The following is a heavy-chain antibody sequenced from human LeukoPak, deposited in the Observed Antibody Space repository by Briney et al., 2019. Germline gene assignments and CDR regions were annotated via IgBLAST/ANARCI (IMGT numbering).Heavy chain of an antibody. CDR1: GYSFTSYG. CDR2: ISAYNGNT. Sequence: ASVKVSCKASGYSFTSYGISWVRQAPGQGLEWMGWISAYNGNTNYAQKLQGRVTMTTDTSTSTAYMELRSLRSDDTAVYYCARDNSVRDEAWWFNPWGQGTLVTVSS. D-gene: IGHD5-24*01. J-gene: IGHJ5*02. V-gene: IGHV1-18*01. CDR3: ARDNSVRDEAWWFNP.